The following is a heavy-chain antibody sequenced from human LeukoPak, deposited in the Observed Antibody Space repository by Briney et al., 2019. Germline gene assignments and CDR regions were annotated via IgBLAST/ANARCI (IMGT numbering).Heavy chain of an antibody. Sequence: GGSLRLSCAASGFTFSSYSMNWVRQAPGKGLEWVSSISSSSSYIYYADSVKGRFTISRDNAKNSLYLQMNSLRAEDTAVYYCATGRRDYYGSGRTFDIWGQGTMVTVSS. J-gene: IGHJ3*02. V-gene: IGHV3-21*01. CDR2: ISSSSSYI. CDR1: GFTFSSYS. D-gene: IGHD3-10*01. CDR3: ATGRRDYYGSGRTFDI.